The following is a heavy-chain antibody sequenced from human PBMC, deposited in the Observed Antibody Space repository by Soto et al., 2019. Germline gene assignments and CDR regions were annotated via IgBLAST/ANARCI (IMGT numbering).Heavy chain of an antibody. Sequence: ASVKVSCKASGYTFTSYGINWVRQAPGQGLEWMGWISGYNGNTMYAQKVQGRVTMTTDTSTSTVYMELRSLRSDDTALYYCARDGIAARPTPDYWGQGTLVTAPQ. J-gene: IGHJ4*02. V-gene: IGHV1-18*01. CDR3: ARDGIAARPTPDY. CDR2: ISGYNGNT. D-gene: IGHD6-6*01. CDR1: GYTFTSYG.